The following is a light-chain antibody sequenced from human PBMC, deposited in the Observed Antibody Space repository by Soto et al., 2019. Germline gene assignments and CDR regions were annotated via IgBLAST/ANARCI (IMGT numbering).Light chain of an antibody. Sequence: ETVMTQSPATLPVSPGERATLSCRASQSVRSNLAWYQQKPGQAPRLLIYGASTRATGVPARFSGSGSGTEFTITINSLQSEDFAIYYCQEYDNWPLWTFGQGTKVEVK. CDR2: GAS. CDR1: QSVRSN. CDR3: QEYDNWPLWT. V-gene: IGKV3-15*01. J-gene: IGKJ1*01.